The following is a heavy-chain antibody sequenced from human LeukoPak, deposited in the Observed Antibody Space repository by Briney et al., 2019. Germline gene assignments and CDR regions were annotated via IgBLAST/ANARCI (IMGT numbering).Heavy chain of an antibody. J-gene: IGHJ6*03. CDR3: TRAASSGPLFTYHMDV. CDR2: IYYSGST. V-gene: IGHV4-39*07. D-gene: IGHD3-22*01. CDR1: GGSISSSSYY. Sequence: SETLSLTCTVSGGSISSSSYYWGWIRQPPGKGLEWIGSIYYSGSTYYNPSLKSRVTISVDTSKNQFSLKLTSVTAADTAVYYCTRAASSGPLFTYHMDVWGKGTTVTVSS.